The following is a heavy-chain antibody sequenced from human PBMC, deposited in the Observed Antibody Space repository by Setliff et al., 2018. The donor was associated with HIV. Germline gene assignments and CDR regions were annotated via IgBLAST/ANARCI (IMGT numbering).Heavy chain of an antibody. D-gene: IGHD5-12*01. V-gene: IGHV4-39*07. CDR2: IFYSGST. CDR1: GGSVTDISYY. Sequence: PSETLSLTCTVSGGSVTDISYYWAWIRQPPGKGLQWVGTIFYSGSTYYNPSLKSRVTISVDTSKNQFSLRLNSVTAADTAVYYCVREYSGVYPDFSFYIDVWGKGTTVTVS. CDR3: VREYSGVYPDFSFYIDV. J-gene: IGHJ6*03.